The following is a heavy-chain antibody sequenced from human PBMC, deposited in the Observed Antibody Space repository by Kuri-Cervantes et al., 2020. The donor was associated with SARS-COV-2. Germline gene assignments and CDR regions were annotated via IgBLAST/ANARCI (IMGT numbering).Heavy chain of an antibody. V-gene: IGHV4-34*01. CDR1: GGSFSGYY. Sequence: SETLSLTCAVYGGSFSGYYWSWIRQPPGKGLEWIGEINHSGSTNYNPSLKSRVTISVDTSKNQFSLKLSSVTAADTAVYYCARGRSGYSSGWSYWYFDLWGRGTLVTVSS. CDR2: INHSGST. D-gene: IGHD6-19*01. J-gene: IGHJ2*01. CDR3: ARGRSGYSSGWSYWYFDL.